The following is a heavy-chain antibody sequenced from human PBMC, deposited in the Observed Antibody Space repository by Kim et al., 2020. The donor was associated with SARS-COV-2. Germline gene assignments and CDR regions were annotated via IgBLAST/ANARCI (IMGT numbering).Heavy chain of an antibody. V-gene: IGHV3-7*01. CDR1: GFTFSRQW. Sequence: GGSLRLSCAASGFTFSRQWMSWVRQAPGKGLEWVANINADGSDKSYVDSVKGRFTISRDNGKNSLFLQMDSLRAEDTAVYYCARAEIWGQGTLVTVSS. CDR3: ARAEI. J-gene: IGHJ4*02. CDR2: INADGSDK.